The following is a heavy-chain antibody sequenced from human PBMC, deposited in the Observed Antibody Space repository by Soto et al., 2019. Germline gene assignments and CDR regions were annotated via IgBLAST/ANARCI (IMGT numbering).Heavy chain of an antibody. CDR2: IYPGDSDT. J-gene: IGHJ6*02. CDR3: ARHETTVTPMYYYYYGTNV. D-gene: IGHD4-4*01. Sequence: GESLKISCKGSGYSFTSYWIGWVRQMPGKGLEWMGIIYPGDSDTRYSPSFQGQVTISADKSISTAYLQWSSLKASDTAMYYCARHETTVTPMYYYYYGTNVWGQGTTVTVSS. CDR1: GYSFTSYW. V-gene: IGHV5-51*01.